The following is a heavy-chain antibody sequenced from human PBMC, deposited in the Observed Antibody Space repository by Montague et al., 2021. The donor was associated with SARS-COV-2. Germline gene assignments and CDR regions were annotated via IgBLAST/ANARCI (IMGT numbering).Heavy chain of an antibody. D-gene: IGHD3-3*01. CDR3: ARDVRYYDFWSGRAQTSPDY. CDR2: IYHSGST. V-gene: IGHV4-38-2*02. Sequence: SETLSLTCTVSGYSISSGYYCGWIRQPPGKGLPWIGSIYHSGSTYYNPSSKSRVTISVDTSKNQFSLKLSSVTAADTAVYYCARDVRYYDFWSGRAQTSPDYWGQGTLVTVSS. CDR1: GYSISSGYY. J-gene: IGHJ4*02.